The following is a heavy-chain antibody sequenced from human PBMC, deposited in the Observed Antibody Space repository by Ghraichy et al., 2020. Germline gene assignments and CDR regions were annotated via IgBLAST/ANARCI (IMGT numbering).Heavy chain of an antibody. V-gene: IGHV3-23*01. D-gene: IGHD4-17*01. Sequence: GGSLRLSCAASGFTFSSYAMSWVRQAPGKGLEWVSSINGRGDSTHYADSVKGRFTISRDNSKNTLCLQVNSLRVEDTALYYCAKDRSPYGDYEEEYYFDYWGQGTLVTVSS. CDR3: AKDRSPYGDYEEEYYFDY. CDR2: INGRGDST. J-gene: IGHJ4*02. CDR1: GFTFSSYA.